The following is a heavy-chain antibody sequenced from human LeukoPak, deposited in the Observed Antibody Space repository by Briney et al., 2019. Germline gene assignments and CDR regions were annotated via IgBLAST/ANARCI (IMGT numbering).Heavy chain of an antibody. CDR1: GFTFSSSG. V-gene: IGHV3-30*02. D-gene: IGHD3/OR15-3a*01. Sequence: GGSLRLSCAASGFTFSSSGMHWVRQAPGKGLEWVAFIRYDGNSKYYADSVKGRFTISRDNSKNTLYLQMNSLRAEDTAVYYCAKDGLDYYFDYWGQGTLVTVSS. CDR3: AKDGLDYYFDY. CDR2: IRYDGNSK. J-gene: IGHJ4*02.